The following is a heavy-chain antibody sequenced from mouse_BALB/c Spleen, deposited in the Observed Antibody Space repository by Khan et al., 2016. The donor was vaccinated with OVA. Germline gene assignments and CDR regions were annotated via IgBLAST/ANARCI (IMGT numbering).Heavy chain of an antibody. V-gene: IGHV5-9-3*01. D-gene: IGHD2-2*01. J-gene: IGHJ4*01. Sequence: VQLQESGGGVVKPGGSLKLSCSASGFTFSSFAMSWVRQTPEKRLEWVATISTGGHYTFYPDSVKGRFTISRDNARNNLYLQMSSLRSEDTAMYYCARSLVDYYAMDYWGQGTSVTVSS. CDR3: ARSLVDYYAMDY. CDR2: ISTGGHYT. CDR1: GFTFSSFA.